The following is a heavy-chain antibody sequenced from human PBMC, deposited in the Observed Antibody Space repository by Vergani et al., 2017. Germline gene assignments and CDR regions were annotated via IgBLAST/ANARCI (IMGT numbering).Heavy chain of an antibody. D-gene: IGHD3-3*01. CDR1: GGSISSYY. J-gene: IGHJ1*01. CDR2: IYYSGST. CDR3: ASEKRRKYYDFWGPAEYFQH. Sequence: QVQLQESGPGLVKPSETLSLTCTVSGGSISSYYWSWIRQPPGKGLEWIGYIYYSGSTNYNPSLKSRVTISVDTSKNQFSLKLSSVTAADTAVYYCASEKRRKYYDFWGPAEYFQHWGQGTLVTVSS. V-gene: IGHV4-59*01.